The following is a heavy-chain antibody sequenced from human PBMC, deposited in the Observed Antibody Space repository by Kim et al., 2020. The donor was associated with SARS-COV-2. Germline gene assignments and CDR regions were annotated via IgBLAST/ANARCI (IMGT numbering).Heavy chain of an antibody. CDR2: LNTGGGCT. CDR3: AKDWGSYRYFDF. V-gene: IGHV3-23*01. CDR1: GFIFGRYA. Sequence: GGSLRLSCAASGFIFGRYAMSWVRQAPGKGLEWVSSLNTGGGCTYYADSVKGRFTISRDNSKNTLYLQMNSLRADDTAIYYCAKDWGSYRYFDFWGQGTLVTVSS. D-gene: IGHD1-26*01. J-gene: IGHJ4*02.